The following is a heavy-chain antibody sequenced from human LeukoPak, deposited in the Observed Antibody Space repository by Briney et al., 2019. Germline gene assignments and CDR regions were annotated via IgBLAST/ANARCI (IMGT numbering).Heavy chain of an antibody. V-gene: IGHV4-30-4*08. Sequence: PSETLSLTCTVSGGSISSGDYYWSWIRQPPGKGLEWIGYIYYSGSTYYNPSLKSRVTISVDTSKNQFSLKLSSVTAADTAVYYCARDTPLSGIDYWGQGTLVTVSS. CDR2: IYYSGST. CDR3: ARDTPLSGIDY. CDR1: GGSISSGDYY. J-gene: IGHJ4*02. D-gene: IGHD2-15*01.